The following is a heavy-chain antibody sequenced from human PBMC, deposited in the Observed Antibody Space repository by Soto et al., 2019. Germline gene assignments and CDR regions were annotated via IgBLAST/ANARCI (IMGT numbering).Heavy chain of an antibody. V-gene: IGHV4-59*08. CDR1: GTSISSYY. CDR2: IYYSGST. D-gene: IGHD5-12*01. J-gene: IGHJ4*02. Sequence: QVRLHESGPGLVKPSETLALTCTVSGTSISSYYWSWVRQPPGKGLEWIGHIYYSGSTNYNPSLKSRATISVDTSKNQFSLKLTSVTAADTAVYYCASLGYSGSGSGKWGQGTLVTVSS. CDR3: ASLGYSGSGSGK.